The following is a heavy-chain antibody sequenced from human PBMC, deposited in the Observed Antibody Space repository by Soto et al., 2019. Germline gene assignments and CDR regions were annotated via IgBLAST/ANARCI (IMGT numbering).Heavy chain of an antibody. V-gene: IGHV4-31*03. J-gene: IGHJ5*02. CDR2: IYYSGST. Sequence: SSETLSLTCTVSGGSISSGGYYWSWIRQHPGKGLEWIGYIYYSGSTYYNPSLKSRVTISVDTSKNQFSLKLSSVTAADTAVYYCARSAVRVNWFDPWGQGTLVTSPQ. CDR1: GGSISSGGYY. D-gene: IGHD2-15*01. CDR3: ARSAVRVNWFDP.